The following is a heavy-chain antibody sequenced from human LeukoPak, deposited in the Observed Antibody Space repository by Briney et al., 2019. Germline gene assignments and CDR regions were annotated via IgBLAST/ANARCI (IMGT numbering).Heavy chain of an antibody. CDR2: IWYGGSNK. CDR1: GFTFSSYG. Sequence: GRSLRLSCAASGFTFSSYGMHWVRQAPGKGLEWVAVIWYGGSNKYYADSVKGRFTISRDNSKNTLYLQMNSLRAEDTAVYYCAKEADSSSSMDGAFDIWGQGTMVTVSS. V-gene: IGHV3-30*18. J-gene: IGHJ3*02. D-gene: IGHD6-6*01. CDR3: AKEADSSSSMDGAFDI.